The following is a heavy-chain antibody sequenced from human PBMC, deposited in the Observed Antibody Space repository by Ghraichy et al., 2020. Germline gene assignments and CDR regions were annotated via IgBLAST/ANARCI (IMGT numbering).Heavy chain of an antibody. CDR1: GFTFSSYG. Sequence: GGSLRLSCAASGFTFSSYGMHWVRQAPGKGLEWVAVISYDGSNKYYADSVKGRFTISRDNSKNTLYLQMNSLRAEDTALYYCAKVWLVAHHVFEYFCDMDVWGQGTTVTVSS. J-gene: IGHJ6*02. CDR3: AKVWLVAHHVFEYFCDMDV. D-gene: IGHD5-12*01. V-gene: IGHV3-30*18. CDR2: ISYDGSNK.